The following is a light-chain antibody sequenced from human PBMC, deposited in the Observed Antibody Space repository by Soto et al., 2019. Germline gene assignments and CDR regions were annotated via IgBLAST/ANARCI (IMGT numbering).Light chain of an antibody. CDR3: QQYNTYART. V-gene: IGKV1-5*01. J-gene: IGKJ1*01. CDR2: DAS. CDR1: QSISSS. Sequence: DIQMTQSPSTLSASVGDRVTITCRASQSISSSLAWYQQKPGKAPNLLIFDASTLESGVPSRFSGSGSGTEFTLTIRSLQPDDFATYYCQQYNTYARTFGQGTKVDIK.